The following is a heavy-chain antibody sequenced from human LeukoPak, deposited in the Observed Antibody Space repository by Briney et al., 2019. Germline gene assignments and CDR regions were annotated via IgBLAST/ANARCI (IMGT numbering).Heavy chain of an antibody. Sequence: NASETLSLTCAVYGGSFSGYYWSWIRQPPGKGLEWIGEINHSGSTNYNPSLKSRVTISVDTSKNQFSLKLSSVTAADTAVYYCARAGGYYGSGSYYNPQGRGFDYWGQGTLVTVSS. J-gene: IGHJ4*02. CDR1: GGSFSGYY. D-gene: IGHD3-10*01. V-gene: IGHV4-34*01. CDR3: ARAGGYYGSGSYYNPQGRGFDY. CDR2: INHSGST.